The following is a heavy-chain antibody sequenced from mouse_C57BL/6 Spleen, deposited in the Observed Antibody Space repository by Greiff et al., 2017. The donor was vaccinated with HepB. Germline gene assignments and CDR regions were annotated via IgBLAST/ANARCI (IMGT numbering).Heavy chain of an antibody. CDR3: ARSPYGSSYYFDY. D-gene: IGHD1-1*01. CDR1: GFNIKDYY. Sequence: VQLQQSGAELVKPGASVKLSCTASGFNIKDYYMHWVKQRTEQGLEWIGRIDPEDGETKYAQKFQGKATITADTSSNTAYLQLSSLTSEDTAVYYCARSPYGSSYYFDYWGQGTTLTVSS. V-gene: IGHV14-2*01. CDR2: IDPEDGET. J-gene: IGHJ2*01.